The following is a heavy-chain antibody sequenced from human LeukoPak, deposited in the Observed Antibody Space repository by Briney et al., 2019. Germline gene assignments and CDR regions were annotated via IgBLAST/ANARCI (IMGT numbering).Heavy chain of an antibody. Sequence: ASVKVSCKVSGYTLTELSVHWVRQAPGKGLEWMGGFDPEDGETIYAQKFQGRVTMTEDTSTDTAYMELSSLRSEDTAVYYCATPPAVSGSYWFYWGQGTLVTVSS. V-gene: IGHV1-24*01. CDR1: GYTLTELS. D-gene: IGHD1-26*01. J-gene: IGHJ4*02. CDR3: ATPPAVSGSYWFY. CDR2: FDPEDGET.